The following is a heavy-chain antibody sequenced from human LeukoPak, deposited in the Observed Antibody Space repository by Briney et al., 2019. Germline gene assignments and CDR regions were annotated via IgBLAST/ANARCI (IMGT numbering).Heavy chain of an antibody. D-gene: IGHD5-18*01. CDR2: ISNDGSNK. J-gene: IGHJ4*02. V-gene: IGHV3-30*18. Sequence: GGSLTLSCAAAGFTFSNYGMDSVRLAPRKGLEWVAVISNDGSNKYYTDCGEGRLTISRENSKNTLYLQMNSLRAEDTAVYYCVEGQPGGTQLPSWAPYYFDYWGQGTLVTVSS. CDR1: GFTFSNYG. CDR3: VEGQPGGTQLPSWAPYYFDY.